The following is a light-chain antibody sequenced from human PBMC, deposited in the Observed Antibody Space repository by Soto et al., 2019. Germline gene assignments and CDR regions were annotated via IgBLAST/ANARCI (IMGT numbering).Light chain of an antibody. CDR3: QEGYSTPIS. CDR1: QSISSY. V-gene: IGKV1-39*01. CDR2: AAS. Sequence: DIQMTQSPSSLSASLGDRVAITCRASQSISSYLNWYQQKPGKAPKVLIYAASNLQSGVPSRFSGSESGTDCAFTISSLQPEDFSTYYCQEGYSTPISFGQGTRLEIK. J-gene: IGKJ5*01.